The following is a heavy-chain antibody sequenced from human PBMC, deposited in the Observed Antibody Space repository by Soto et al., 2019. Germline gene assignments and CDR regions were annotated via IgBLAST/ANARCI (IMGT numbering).Heavy chain of an antibody. CDR2: IKSKTDGGTT. V-gene: IGHV3-15*07. J-gene: IGHJ6*02. CDR3: TTDKVVPSATYYYYYCMDV. Sequence: EVQLVESGGGLVKPGGSLRLSCAASGFTFSNAWMNWVRQAPGKGLEWVGRIKSKTDGGTTDYAAPVKGRFTISRDDSNNTLYLQMNSLKTEDSAVYYCTTDKVVPSATYYYYYCMDVWGQGTTVTVSS. D-gene: IGHD2-2*01. CDR1: GFTFSNAW.